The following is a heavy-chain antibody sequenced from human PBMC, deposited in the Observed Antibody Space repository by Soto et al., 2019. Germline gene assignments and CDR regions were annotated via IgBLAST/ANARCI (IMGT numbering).Heavy chain of an antibody. CDR1: GYTFTGYY. CDR2: INPNSGGT. CDR3: ARGGGYSYGYSYYYGMDV. D-gene: IGHD5-18*01. J-gene: IGHJ6*02. V-gene: IGHV1-2*04. Sequence: VASVKVSFKASGYTFTGYYMHWVRQAPGQGLEWMGWINPNSGGTNYAQKFQGWVTMTRDTSISTAYMELSRLRSDDTAVYYCARGGGYSYGYSYYYGMDVWGQGTTVTVSS.